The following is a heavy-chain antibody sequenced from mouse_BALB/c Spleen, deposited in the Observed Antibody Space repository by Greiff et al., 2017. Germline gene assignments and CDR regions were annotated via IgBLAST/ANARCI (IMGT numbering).Heavy chain of an antibody. D-gene: IGHD2-10*02. V-gene: IGHV2-6-7*01. Sequence: VTLVESGPGLVAPSQSLSITCTVSGFSLTGYGVNWVRQPPGKGLELLGMILGDGSTDYNSALKSRLSISKDNSKSQVFLKMNSLQTDDTARYYCASYGNYQAWFAYWGKGTRVTVSA. CDR1: GFSLTGYG. CDR2: ILGDGST. J-gene: IGHJ3*01. CDR3: ASYGNYQAWFAY.